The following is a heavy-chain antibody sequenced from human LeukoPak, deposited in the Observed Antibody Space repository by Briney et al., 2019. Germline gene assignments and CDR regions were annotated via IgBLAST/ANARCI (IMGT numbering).Heavy chain of an antibody. CDR1: GYTFTSRY. J-gene: IGHJ4*02. CDR3: AREGLQGDFDY. V-gene: IGHV1-46*01. Sequence: SVKVSCKAYGYTFTSRYIHWVRQAPGQGLEWMGVINPSGGSTSYAQNFQGRVTMTRDTSTSTVYMELSSLRSEDTVVYYCAREGLQGDFDYWGQGTLVTVSS. D-gene: IGHD3-16*01. CDR2: INPSGGST.